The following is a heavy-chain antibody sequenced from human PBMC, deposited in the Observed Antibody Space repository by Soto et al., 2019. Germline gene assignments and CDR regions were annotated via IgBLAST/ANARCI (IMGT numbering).Heavy chain of an antibody. CDR1: GFTFSSYA. CDR3: AKIWYYDILTGYTDAFDI. CDR2: ISGSGGST. Sequence: GGSLRLSCAASGFTFSSYAMSWVRQAPGKGLEWVSAISGSGGSTYYADSVKGRFTISRDNSKNTLYLQMNSLRAEDTAVYYCAKIWYYDILTGYTDAFDIWGQGTMVTVSS. J-gene: IGHJ3*02. V-gene: IGHV3-23*01. D-gene: IGHD3-9*01.